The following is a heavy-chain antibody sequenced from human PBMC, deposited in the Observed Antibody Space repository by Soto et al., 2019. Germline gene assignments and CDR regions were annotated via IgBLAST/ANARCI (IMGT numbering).Heavy chain of an antibody. CDR2: ISTHNGNT. V-gene: IGHV1-18*04. D-gene: IGHD3-3*01. Sequence: ASVKVSCKASVFTSSGISWVRQAPGQRLEWMGWISTHNGNTIYAQKFQGRVIMTMDTSTTTVYMELRSLRPADTAVYLCAREGILGLFDAYDLWGQGTMVTVSS. CDR3: AREGILGLFDAYDL. J-gene: IGHJ3*01. CDR1: VFTSSG.